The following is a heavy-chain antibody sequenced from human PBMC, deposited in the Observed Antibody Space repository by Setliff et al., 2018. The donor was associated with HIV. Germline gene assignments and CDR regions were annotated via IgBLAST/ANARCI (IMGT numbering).Heavy chain of an antibody. CDR1: GFTFSSYA. CDR3: AREATPRHSSGWVYFDY. CDR2: ISGSGGTT. Sequence: GGSLRLSCAASGFTFSSYAMGWVRQAPGKGLEWVSVISGSGGTTYYADSAKGRFTISRDNSKNTLYLQMNSLRVEDTAVYYCAREATPRHSSGWVYFDYWGQGMMVTVSS. D-gene: IGHD6-19*01. J-gene: IGHJ4*02. V-gene: IGHV3-23*01.